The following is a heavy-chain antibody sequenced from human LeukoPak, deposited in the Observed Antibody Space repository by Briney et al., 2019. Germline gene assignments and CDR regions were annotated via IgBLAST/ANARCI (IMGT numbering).Heavy chain of an antibody. CDR3: ARDAVDTANAV. CDR2: INSDGSIT. Sequence: GGSLRLSCAASGFTFTTYWMHWVRQAPGKGLVWVSHINSDGSITSYADSVKGRFTISRDNAKNTLYLQINSLRAEDTAVYYCARDAVDTANAVWGQGTTVTVSS. D-gene: IGHD5-18*01. J-gene: IGHJ6*02. CDR1: GFTFTTYW. V-gene: IGHV3-74*01.